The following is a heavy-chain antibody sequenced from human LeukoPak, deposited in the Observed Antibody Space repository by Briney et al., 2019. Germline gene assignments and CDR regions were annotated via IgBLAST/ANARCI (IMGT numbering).Heavy chain of an antibody. V-gene: IGHV3-7*01. CDR1: GFTFSSYW. CDR3: ARVGTIFGVVEHHFDY. CDR2: IKQDGSEK. J-gene: IGHJ4*02. Sequence: GGSLRLSCAASGFTFSSYWMSWVRQAPGKGLEWVANIKQDGSEKYYVDSVKGRFTISRDNAKNSLYLQMNSLRAEDTAVYYCARVGTIFGVVEHHFDYWGQGTLVTVSS. D-gene: IGHD3-3*01.